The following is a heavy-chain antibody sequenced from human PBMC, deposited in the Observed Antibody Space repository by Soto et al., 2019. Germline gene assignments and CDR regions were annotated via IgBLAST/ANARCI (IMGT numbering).Heavy chain of an antibody. CDR1: GGTFSSYA. V-gene: IGHV1-69*01. D-gene: IGHD2-2*02. Sequence: QVQLVQSGAEVKKPGSSVKVSCKASGGTFSSYAINWVRQAPGQGLEWMGGIMPIFGTANYAQKFQDRVTITADESTSTAYMELSSLRSEDSAVYYCASGYCSSSSCYREHYYYYGMDVWGQGTTVTVSS. J-gene: IGHJ6*02. CDR2: IMPIFGTA. CDR3: ASGYCSSSSCYREHYYYYGMDV.